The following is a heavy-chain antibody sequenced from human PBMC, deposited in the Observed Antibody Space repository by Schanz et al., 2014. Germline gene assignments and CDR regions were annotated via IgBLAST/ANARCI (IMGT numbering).Heavy chain of an antibody. J-gene: IGHJ6*02. Sequence: DVQLVDSGGGLVQPGGSLRLSCAASGFTVSNSYIHWVRQAPGKGLEWVSTIYSSGSTYYADYVRGRFTISRDNSMNTVYLQMNSLRSDDAAVYYCARARVVIRVCCRVDVWGQGTPVTVSS. CDR1: GFTVSNSY. CDR2: IYSSGST. CDR3: ARARVVIRVCCRVDV. V-gene: IGHV3-53*04. D-gene: IGHD3-22*01.